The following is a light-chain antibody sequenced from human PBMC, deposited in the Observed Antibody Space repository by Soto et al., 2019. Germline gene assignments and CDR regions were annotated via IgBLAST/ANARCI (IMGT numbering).Light chain of an antibody. Sequence: DIQMTQSPSSLSAYVGDRVTITCRASQGITNDLGWYQQKQGKXHKXLIYDASTLHSGVPSRFSGSGSGTELTITISSLQPDDFETYYCQHYNSYSEAFGQGTKVDIK. J-gene: IGKJ1*01. V-gene: IGKV1-17*01. CDR1: QGITND. CDR2: DAS. CDR3: QHYNSYSEA.